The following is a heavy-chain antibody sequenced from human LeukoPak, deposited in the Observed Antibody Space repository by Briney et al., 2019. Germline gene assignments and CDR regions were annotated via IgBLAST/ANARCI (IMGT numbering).Heavy chain of an antibody. CDR1: GYNFISYY. CDR3: AREDVVLVDAVRYYYYGMDV. CDR2: TNPSGGST. Sequence: ASVKVSCKASGYNFISYYMHWVRQAPGQGLEWMGITNPSGGSTSYAQKFQDRVTKTRDTSTSTVYMELSSLKSEDTAVYYCAREDVVLVDAVRYYYYGMDVWGQGTTVTVSS. D-gene: IGHD2-8*01. J-gene: IGHJ6*02. V-gene: IGHV1-46*01.